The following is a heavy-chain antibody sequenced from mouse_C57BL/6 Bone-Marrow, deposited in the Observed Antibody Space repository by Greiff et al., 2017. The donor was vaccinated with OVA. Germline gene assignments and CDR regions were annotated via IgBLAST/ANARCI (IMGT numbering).Heavy chain of an antibody. CDR1: GYTFTSYW. CDR3: AREGGYADAMDY. D-gene: IGHD2-2*01. V-gene: IGHV1-59*01. Sequence: VQLQQPGAELVRPGTSVKLSCKASGYTFTSYWMHWVKQRPGQGLEWIGVIDPSASYTNYNQKFKGKATLTVDTSSSTAYMQLRSLTSEDSAVYYCAREGGYADAMDYWGQGTSVTVSS. J-gene: IGHJ4*01. CDR2: IDPSASYT.